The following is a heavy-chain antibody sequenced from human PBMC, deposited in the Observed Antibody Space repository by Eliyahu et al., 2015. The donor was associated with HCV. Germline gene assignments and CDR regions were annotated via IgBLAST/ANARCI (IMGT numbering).Heavy chain of an antibody. CDR3: ARSTRYYYGMDV. V-gene: IGHV4-34*01. D-gene: IGHD6-6*01. Sequence: QVQLQQWGAGLLKPSETLSLTCAVYGGSFSGYYWSWIRQPPGKGLEWIGEINHSGSTNYNPSLKSRVTISVDTSKNQFSLKLSSVTAADTAVYYCARSTRYYYGMDVWGQETTVTVSS. CDR2: INHSGST. J-gene: IGHJ6*02. CDR1: GGSFSGYY.